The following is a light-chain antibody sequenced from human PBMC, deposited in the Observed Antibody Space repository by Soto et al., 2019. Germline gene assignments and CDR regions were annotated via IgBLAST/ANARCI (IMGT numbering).Light chain of an antibody. Sequence: QLVLTQPPSASGSPGQSVTISCTGTSSDVGGYNYVSWYQQHPGKAPKLMICEVSKRPSGVPDRLSGSKSGNTASLTVSGLQVEDEADYYCASYTGSDTLVFGGGTKVTVL. CDR2: EVS. CDR3: ASYTGSDTLV. CDR1: SSDVGGYNY. V-gene: IGLV2-8*01. J-gene: IGLJ2*01.